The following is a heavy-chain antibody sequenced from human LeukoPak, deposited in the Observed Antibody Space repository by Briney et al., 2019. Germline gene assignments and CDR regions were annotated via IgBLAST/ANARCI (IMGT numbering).Heavy chain of an antibody. D-gene: IGHD6-13*01. V-gene: IGHV3-53*01. Sequence: GGSLRLSCAASGFSVSSSYMSWVRQAPGKGLEWVSVIYSGGSTYYADSVKGRFTISRDNSKNTLYLQMNSLRAEDTAVYYCARGLAAAGLYFDYWGQGTLVTVSS. CDR2: IYSGGST. CDR1: GFSVSSSY. CDR3: ARGLAAAGLYFDY. J-gene: IGHJ4*02.